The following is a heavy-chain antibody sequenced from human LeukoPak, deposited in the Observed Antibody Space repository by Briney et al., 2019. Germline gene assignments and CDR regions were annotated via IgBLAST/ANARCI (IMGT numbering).Heavy chain of an antibody. CDR2: ISGSGGST. D-gene: IGHD3-22*01. V-gene: IGHV3-23*01. CDR3: AKDGGHYYDSSGYFDY. Sequence: GGTLRLSCAASGFTFSSYGMSWVRQAPGKGLEWVSAISGSGGSTYYADSVKGRFTISRDNSKNTLYLQMNSLRAEDTAVYYCAKDGGHYYDSSGYFDYWGQGTLVTVSS. J-gene: IGHJ4*02. CDR1: GFTFSSYG.